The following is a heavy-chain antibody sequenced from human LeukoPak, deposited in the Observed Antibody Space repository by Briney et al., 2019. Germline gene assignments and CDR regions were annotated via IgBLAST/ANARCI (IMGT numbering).Heavy chain of an antibody. CDR1: GGSISSYY. CDR2: IYYSGST. Sequence: PSETLSLTCTVSGGSISSYYWSWIRQPPEKGLEWIGYIYYSGSTNYNPSLKSRVTISVDTSKNQFSLKLSSVTAADTAVYYCARRVGATGIDYWGQGTLVTVSS. CDR3: ARRVGATGIDY. J-gene: IGHJ4*02. D-gene: IGHD1-26*01. V-gene: IGHV4-59*01.